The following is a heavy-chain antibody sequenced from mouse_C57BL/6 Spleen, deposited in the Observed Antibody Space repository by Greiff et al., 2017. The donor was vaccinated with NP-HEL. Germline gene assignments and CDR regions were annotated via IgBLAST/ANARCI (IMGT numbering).Heavy chain of an antibody. V-gene: IGHV1-82*01. J-gene: IGHJ2*01. D-gene: IGHD1-1*01. CDR2: IYPGDGDT. CDR3: ARGAYYYGSSYKDY. CDR1: GYAFSSSW. Sequence: QVQLKQSGPELVKPGASVKISCKASGYAFSSSWMNWVKQRPGKGLEWIGRIYPGDGDTNYNGKFKGKATLTADKSSSTAYMQLSSLTSEDSAVYFCARGAYYYGSSYKDYWGQGTTLTVSS.